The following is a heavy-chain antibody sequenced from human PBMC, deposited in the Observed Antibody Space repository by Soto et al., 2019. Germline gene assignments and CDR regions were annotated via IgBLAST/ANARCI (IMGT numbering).Heavy chain of an antibody. CDR3: AKLYDFWSGDDAFDI. CDR2: INPNSGGT. D-gene: IGHD3-3*01. J-gene: IGHJ3*02. CDR1: GYTFTGYY. Sequence: ASVKVSCKASGYTFTGYYMHWVRQAPGQGLEWMGWINPNSGGTNYAQKFQGRVTMTRDTSISTAYMELSRLRSDDTAVYYCAKLYDFWSGDDAFDIWGQGTMVTVS. V-gene: IGHV1-2*02.